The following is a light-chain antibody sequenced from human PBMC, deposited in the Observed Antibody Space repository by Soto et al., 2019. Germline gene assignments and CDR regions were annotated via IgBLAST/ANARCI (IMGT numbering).Light chain of an antibody. CDR1: QSVSDY. J-gene: IGKJ4*01. V-gene: IGKV3-11*01. CDR3: QQREDWPRA. Sequence: EIVLTQSPATLSLSPGERATLSCRASQSVSDYLAWYQQKPGQPPRLLIYDASKRATGIPPRFSGSGSTTDFTLTISSLEPEDFAIYYCQQREDWPRAFGGGTKVDIK. CDR2: DAS.